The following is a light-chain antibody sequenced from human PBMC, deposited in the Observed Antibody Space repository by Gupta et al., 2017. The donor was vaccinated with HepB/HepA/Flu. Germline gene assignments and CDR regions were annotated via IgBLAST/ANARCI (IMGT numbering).Light chain of an antibody. Sequence: SSELTQPPSVSVSPGRTARITCSGDALPNQYAYWYQQKPGQAPLLVISQDTERPSGIPERFSGSSSGTTVTLTINGVQAEDEADYYCQSADSSGSYYVFGSGTTVTVL. J-gene: IGLJ1*01. CDR1: ALPNQY. V-gene: IGLV3-25*03. CDR2: QDT. CDR3: QSADSSGSYYV.